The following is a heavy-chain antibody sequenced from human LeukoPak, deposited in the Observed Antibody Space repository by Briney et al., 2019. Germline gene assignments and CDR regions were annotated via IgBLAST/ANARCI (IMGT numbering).Heavy chain of an antibody. D-gene: IGHD4-17*01. CDR2: IRYDGSNK. J-gene: IGHJ4*02. Sequence: PGGSLRLSCAASGFTFSSYGMHWVRQAPGKGLEWVAFIRYDGSNKYYADSVKGRFTISRDNSKNTLYLKMNSLRAEDTAVYYCAKDRDYGDYYYFDYWGQGTLVTVSS. V-gene: IGHV3-30*02. CDR3: AKDRDYGDYYYFDY. CDR1: GFTFSSYG.